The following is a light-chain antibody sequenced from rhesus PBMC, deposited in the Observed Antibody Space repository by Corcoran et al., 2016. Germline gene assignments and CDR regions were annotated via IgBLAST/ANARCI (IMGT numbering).Light chain of an antibody. CDR1: ESVSVFGIHL. CDR2: QGS. V-gene: IGKV7-13*01. J-gene: IGKJ2*01. Sequence: DIVLTQSPASLAVSPVQRAIIICRTSESVSVFGIHLIHWYPQKPGQPPKLLIYQGSNKETGVPPRCSGSGSVTDYTFTISSLQPEDVATYYCQHGYGTPCSFGRGTKVEI. CDR3: QHGYGTPCS.